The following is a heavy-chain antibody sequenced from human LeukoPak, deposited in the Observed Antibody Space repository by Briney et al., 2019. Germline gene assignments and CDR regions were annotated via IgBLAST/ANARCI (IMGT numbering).Heavy chain of an antibody. CDR2: ISGGGGST. D-gene: IGHD1-26*01. V-gene: IGHV3-23*01. Sequence: GGSLRLSCAASGFTFASYSMNWVRQAPGKGLEWVSTISGGGGSTYYADSVKGRFTISRDNSKNTLYLQVNSLRAEDTAVYYCARDLGATDYGMDVWGQGTTVTVSS. CDR1: GFTFASYS. CDR3: ARDLGATDYGMDV. J-gene: IGHJ6*02.